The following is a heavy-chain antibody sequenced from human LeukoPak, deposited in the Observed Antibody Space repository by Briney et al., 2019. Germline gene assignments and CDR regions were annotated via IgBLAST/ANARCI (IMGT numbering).Heavy chain of an antibody. CDR2: IKSKSNGGTI. D-gene: IGHD6-13*01. V-gene: IGHV3-15*01. CDR3: TTVGSSWNFDY. J-gene: IGHJ4*02. Sequence: GGSLRLSCAASGFTFSNAWMTWVRQAPGKGLEWIARIKSKSNGGTIDYAAPVKGRFTISRDDSKDTLYLQMNSLKIEDVAVYYCTTVGSSWNFDYWGQGTLVTVSS. CDR1: GFTFSNAW.